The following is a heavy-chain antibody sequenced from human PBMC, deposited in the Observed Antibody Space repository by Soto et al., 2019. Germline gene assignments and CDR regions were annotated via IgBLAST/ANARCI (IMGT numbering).Heavy chain of an antibody. J-gene: IGHJ4*02. CDR3: AAGSDY. V-gene: IGHV3-7*03. CDR1: GLTFNIHW. CDR2: IKQDGSEE. Sequence: GGSLRLSCTVSGLTFNIHWMTWVRQAPGKGLEWVANIKQDGSEENYEDSVKGRFTISRNNAENSLYLQMNSLRVEDTAVYYCAAGSDYWGQGTLVTVSS. D-gene: IGHD2-15*01.